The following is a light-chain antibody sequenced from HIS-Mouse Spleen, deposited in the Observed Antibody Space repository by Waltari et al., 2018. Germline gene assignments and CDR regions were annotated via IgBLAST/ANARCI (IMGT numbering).Light chain of an antibody. CDR2: EVS. CDR1: SSYVGSYNR. V-gene: IGLV2-18*02. J-gene: IGLJ1*01. Sequence: HSALTQPPSVSGSPGQSVTISCTGTSSYVGSYNRASRYQQPPGTAPKLMIYEVSNRPSGVPDRFSGSKSGNTASLTISGLQAEDEADYYCSSYTSSSTVFGTGTKVTVL. CDR3: SSYTSSSTV.